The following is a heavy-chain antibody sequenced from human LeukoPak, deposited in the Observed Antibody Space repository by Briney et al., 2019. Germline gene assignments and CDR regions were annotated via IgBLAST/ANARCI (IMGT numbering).Heavy chain of an antibody. J-gene: IGHJ4*02. Sequence: SQTLSLTCAVSGGSISSGGYSWSWIRQPPGKGLEWIGYIYHSGSTYYNPSLKSRVTISVDRSKNQFSLKLSSVTAADTAVYYCARESWDTMVRGVIFDYWGQGTLVTVSS. D-gene: IGHD3-10*01. CDR1: GGSISSGGYS. CDR3: ARESWDTMVRGVIFDY. V-gene: IGHV4-30-2*01. CDR2: IYHSGST.